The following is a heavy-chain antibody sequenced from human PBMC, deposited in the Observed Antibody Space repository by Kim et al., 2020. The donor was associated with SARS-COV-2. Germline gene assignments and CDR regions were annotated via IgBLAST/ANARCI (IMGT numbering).Heavy chain of an antibody. Sequence: SGPTLVKPTPTLTLTCTFSGFSLSTSGVGVGWIRQPPGKALEWLALIYWDDDKRYSPSLKSRLTITQDTSKNQVVLTMTNMDPVDTATYYCAHYYYDSSGYPPTFDYWGQGTLVTVSS. V-gene: IGHV2-5*02. CDR2: IYWDDDK. CDR1: GFSLSTSGVG. J-gene: IGHJ4*02. D-gene: IGHD3-22*01. CDR3: AHYYYDSSGYPPTFDY.